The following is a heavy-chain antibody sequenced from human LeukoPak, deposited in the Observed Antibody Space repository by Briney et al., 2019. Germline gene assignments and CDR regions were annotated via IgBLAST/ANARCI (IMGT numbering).Heavy chain of an antibody. J-gene: IGHJ6*02. Sequence: SQTLSLTCVISGDTVSRNSAAWSWIRQSPSRGLEWLGRTYYRSKWYNEYAVSVKGRITITPDTSKNQFFLQLNSVTPEDTAVYYCARDGGNYGNFYGMDVWGQGTTVTVSS. CDR2: TYYRSKWYN. CDR1: GDTVSRNSAA. CDR3: ARDGGNYGNFYGMDV. V-gene: IGHV6-1*01. D-gene: IGHD1-7*01.